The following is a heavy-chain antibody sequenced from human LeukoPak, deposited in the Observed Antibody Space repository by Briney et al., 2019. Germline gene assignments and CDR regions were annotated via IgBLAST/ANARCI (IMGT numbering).Heavy chain of an antibody. Sequence: GESLKISCKGSGYSFTSYWIGWVRQMPGKGLEWMGIIYPGDSDTRYRPSFQGQVTISADKSISTAYLQWSSLKASDTAMYYCARLMTTVTPDSKLSSPFDYWGQGTLVTVSS. D-gene: IGHD4-17*01. CDR3: ARLMTTVTPDSKLSSPFDY. CDR1: GYSFTSYW. CDR2: IYPGDSDT. J-gene: IGHJ4*02. V-gene: IGHV5-51*01.